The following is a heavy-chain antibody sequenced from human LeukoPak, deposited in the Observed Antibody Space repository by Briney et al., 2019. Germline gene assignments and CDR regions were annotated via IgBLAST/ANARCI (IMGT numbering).Heavy chain of an antibody. CDR2: INSDGSST. D-gene: IGHD3-3*01. Sequence: GGSLRLSCAASGFTFSSYWMHWVRQAPGKGLVWVSRINSDGSSTSYADSVKGRFTISRDNAKNTLYLQMNSLRAEDTALYYCARVETYYDFWSGYTNWFDPWGQGTLVTVSS. J-gene: IGHJ5*02. V-gene: IGHV3-74*01. CDR3: ARVETYYDFWSGYTNWFDP. CDR1: GFTFSSYW.